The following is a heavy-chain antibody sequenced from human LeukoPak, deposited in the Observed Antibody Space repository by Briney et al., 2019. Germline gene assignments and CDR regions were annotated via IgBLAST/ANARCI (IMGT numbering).Heavy chain of an antibody. CDR1: GGSISSSSYY. V-gene: IGHV4-61*02. CDR2: IYTSRST. Sequence: PSETLSLTCTVSGGSISSSSYYWGWIRQPPGKGLEWIGRIYTSRSTNYNPSLKSRVTISVDTSKNQFSLKLSSVTAADTAVYYCARRLRLKNPGGDAFDIWGQGTVVTVSS. CDR3: ARRLRLKNPGGDAFDI. J-gene: IGHJ3*02. D-gene: IGHD5/OR15-5a*01.